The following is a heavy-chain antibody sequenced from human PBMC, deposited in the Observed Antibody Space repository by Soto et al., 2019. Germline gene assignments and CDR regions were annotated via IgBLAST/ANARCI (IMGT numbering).Heavy chain of an antibody. CDR2: IVPMFGTA. CDR1: GGTFGNSA. V-gene: IGHV1-69*12. D-gene: IGHD3-3*01. CDR3: ARDGDPEDAFWRRPLGGGRFDP. J-gene: IGHJ5*02. Sequence: QVQLVQSGAEVKKPGSSVNVSCKTSGGTFGNSAVAWVRQAPGQGLEWMGGIVPMFGTANYAQKFQGRVTIPADESTSTADMELSSLRSDDTAVYYCARDGDPEDAFWRRPLGGGRFDPWGQGTLVTVSS.